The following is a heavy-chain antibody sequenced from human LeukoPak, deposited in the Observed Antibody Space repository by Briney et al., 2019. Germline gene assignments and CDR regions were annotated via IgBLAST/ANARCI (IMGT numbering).Heavy chain of an antibody. CDR2: IYPGDSDT. V-gene: IGHV5-51*01. J-gene: IGHJ3*02. CDR1: GYSFTSYW. D-gene: IGHD6-6*01. Sequence: GESLKISFKGSGYSFTSYWIGWVRQRPGKGLEWMGIIYPGDSDTRYSPSFQGQVTISADKSISTAYLQWSSLKASDTAMYYCARLWSSSSGDAFDIWGQGTMVSVSS. CDR3: ARLWSSSSGDAFDI.